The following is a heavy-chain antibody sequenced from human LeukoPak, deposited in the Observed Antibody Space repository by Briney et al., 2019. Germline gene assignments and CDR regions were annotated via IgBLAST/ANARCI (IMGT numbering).Heavy chain of an antibody. CDR2: INHSEST. V-gene: IGHV4-34*01. D-gene: IGHD6-13*01. J-gene: IGHJ4*02. Sequence: SETLSLTCAVYGGSFSGYYWSWIRQPPGKGLEWIGEINHSESTNYNPSLKSRVTISVDTSKNQFSLKLSSVTAADTAVYYCARGDLTSIAAAGRPFDYWGQGTLVTVSS. CDR1: GGSFSGYY. CDR3: ARGDLTSIAAAGRPFDY.